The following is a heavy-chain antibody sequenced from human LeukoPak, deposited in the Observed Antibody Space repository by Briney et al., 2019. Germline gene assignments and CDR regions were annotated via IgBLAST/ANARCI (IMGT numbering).Heavy chain of an antibody. CDR1: GGSISSYY. D-gene: IGHD3-3*01. V-gene: IGHV4-59*04. CDR3: ARQSAIFALHYYYMDV. CDR2: IYYSGST. J-gene: IGHJ6*03. Sequence: SETLSLTCTVSGGSISSYYWSWIRQPPGKGLEWIGYIYYSGSTYYNPSLKSRVTISVDTSKNQFSLKLSSVTAADTAVYYCARQSAIFALHYYYMDVWGKGTTVTVSS.